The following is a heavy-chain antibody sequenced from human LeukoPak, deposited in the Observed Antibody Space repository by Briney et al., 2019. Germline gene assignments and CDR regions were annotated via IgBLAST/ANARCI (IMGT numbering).Heavy chain of an antibody. V-gene: IGHV3-23*01. J-gene: IGHJ4*02. D-gene: IGHD1-7*01. CDR2: ISGSGGST. CDR1: GFTFSSYA. Sequence: GGSLRLSCAASGFTFSSYAMSWVRQAPGKGLEWVSAISGSGGSTYYADSVKGRFTISRDNSKNTLYPQMNSLRAEDTAVYYCAKDSYPLELELTGTTDYWGQGTLVTVSS. CDR3: AKDSYPLELELTGTTDY.